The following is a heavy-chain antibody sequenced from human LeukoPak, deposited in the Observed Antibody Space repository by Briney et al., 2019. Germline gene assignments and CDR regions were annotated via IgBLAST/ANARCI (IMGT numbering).Heavy chain of an antibody. V-gene: IGHV3-74*01. D-gene: IGHD3-22*01. Sequence: GGSLRLSCAASGFTFRNYWMHWVRQAQGKGLVWVSRIDSDGSSTSYADSVKGRFAISRDNAKNTLYLQMNSLSVEDTAVYHCARGLDYYDSSGYYWGQGTLVTVSS. J-gene: IGHJ4*02. CDR3: ARGLDYYDSSGYY. CDR2: IDSDGSST. CDR1: GFTFRNYW.